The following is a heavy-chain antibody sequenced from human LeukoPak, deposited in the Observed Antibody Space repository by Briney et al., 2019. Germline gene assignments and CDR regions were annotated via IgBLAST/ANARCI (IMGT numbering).Heavy chain of an antibody. D-gene: IGHD3-10*01. Sequence: ASVKVSCKASGYTFTSYGISWVRQAPGQGLEWMGWISAYNGNTNYAQKLQGRVTMTTDTSTSTAYMELRSLRSDDTAVYYCARNYYGSGSYYSLFDYWGQGTLVTVSS. CDR2: ISAYNGNT. J-gene: IGHJ4*02. CDR3: ARNYYGSGSYYSLFDY. V-gene: IGHV1-18*01. CDR1: GYTFTSYG.